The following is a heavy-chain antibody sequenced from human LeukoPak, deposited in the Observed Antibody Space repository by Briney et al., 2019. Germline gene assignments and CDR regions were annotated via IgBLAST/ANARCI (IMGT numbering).Heavy chain of an antibody. CDR1: GFTFSNYW. V-gene: IGHV3-7*01. CDR3: ARDPSGSDFDY. J-gene: IGHJ4*02. Sequence: TGGSLRLSCAASGFTFSNYWMSWVRQAPGKGLEWVANIKQDESGKFYVDSVKGRFTISRDNAKNSLYLQMNSLRTEDTAVYYCARDPSGSDFDYWGQGTLVTVSS. D-gene: IGHD5-12*01. CDR2: IKQDESGK.